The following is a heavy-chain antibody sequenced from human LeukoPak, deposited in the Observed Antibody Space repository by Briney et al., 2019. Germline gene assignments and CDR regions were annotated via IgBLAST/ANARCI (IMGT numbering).Heavy chain of an antibody. CDR3: AKDFGRGY. D-gene: IGHD3-3*01. CDR1: VFTLSRYP. Sequence: PGGSLRQSFASTVFTLSRYPMNWVRQAPAKGLEWVSAISGSGGSTYYADSVKGRFTISRDNSKNTLYLQMNSLRAEDTAVYYCAKDFGRGYWGQGTLVTVSS. J-gene: IGHJ4*02. CDR2: ISGSGGST. V-gene: IGHV3-23*01.